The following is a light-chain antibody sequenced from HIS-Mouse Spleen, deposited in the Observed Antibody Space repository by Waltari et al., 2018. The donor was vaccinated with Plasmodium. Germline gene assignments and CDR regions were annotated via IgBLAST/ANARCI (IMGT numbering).Light chain of an antibody. CDR1: SSDVGRYNL. Sequence: QSALTQPASVSGSPGQSSTISCTGPSSDVGRYNLVAWYQQHPGKAPKLMIYEGSKRPSGVSNRFSGSKSGNTASLTISGLQAEDEADYYCCSYAGSSTFVFGGGTKLTVL. V-gene: IGLV2-23*03. CDR2: EGS. CDR3: CSYAGSSTFV. J-gene: IGLJ3*02.